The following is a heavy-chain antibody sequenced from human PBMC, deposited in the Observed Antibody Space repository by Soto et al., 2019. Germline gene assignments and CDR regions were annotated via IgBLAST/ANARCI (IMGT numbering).Heavy chain of an antibody. CDR3: AREIVTAGGNNYFDP. Sequence: WETLFLTCGVSGGTVASSHWWSWVRQSPGGGLEWIGNVYHTGDTNLNPSLQSRVTISVDKSNNQFSLRLNSLTAADTAVYFCAREIVTAGGNNYFDPWGPGTLVTVSS. J-gene: IGHJ5*02. CDR2: VYHTGDT. V-gene: IGHV4-4*02. CDR1: GGTVASSHW. D-gene: IGHD2-21*02.